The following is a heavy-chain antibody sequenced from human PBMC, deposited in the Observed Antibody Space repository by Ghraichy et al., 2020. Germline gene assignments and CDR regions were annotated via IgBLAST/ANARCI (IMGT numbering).Heavy chain of an antibody. CDR1: GFTFSSYW. J-gene: IGHJ6*02. CDR3: ARDIVVVPAAMLDYYYYGMDV. Sequence: GGSLRLSCAASGFTFSSYWMHWVRQAPGKGLVWVSRINSDGSSTSYADSVKGRFTISRDNAKNTLYLQMNSLRAEDTAVYYCARDIVVVPAAMLDYYYYGMDVWGQGTTVTVSS. V-gene: IGHV3-74*01. CDR2: INSDGSST. D-gene: IGHD2-2*01.